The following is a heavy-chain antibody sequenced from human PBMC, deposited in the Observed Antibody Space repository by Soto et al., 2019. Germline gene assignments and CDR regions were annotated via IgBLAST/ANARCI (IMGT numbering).Heavy chain of an antibody. CDR1: GDSLRRGFHH. D-gene: IGHD2-21*02. J-gene: IGHJ5*02. Sequence: QVQLQESGSGLLKPSQTLSLDCSVSGDSLRRGFHHWSWIRQTPGKGLQLIGYIDTNGDTHYDSSLGNRVHMAIVTAESRFSLEVTLFTVAASAMNYCESATAQCCPDKDYCSVLDTGGQGSGVTVTS. V-gene: IGHV4-31*03. CDR2: IDTNGDT. CDR3: ESATAQCCPDKDYCSVLDT.